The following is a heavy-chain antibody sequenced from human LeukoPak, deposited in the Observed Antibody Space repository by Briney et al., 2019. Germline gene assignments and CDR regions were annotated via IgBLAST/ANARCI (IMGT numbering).Heavy chain of an antibody. CDR2: IYYSGST. J-gene: IGHJ4*02. Sequence: SQTLSLTCTVSGGSISSGGYYWSWIRQHPGKGLEWIGYIYYSGSTYYNPSLKSRVTISVDTSKNQFSLKLSSVTAADTAAYYCARATTYGDYRFPFDYWGQGTLVTVSS. D-gene: IGHD4-17*01. V-gene: IGHV4-31*03. CDR1: GGSISSGGYY. CDR3: ARATTYGDYRFPFDY.